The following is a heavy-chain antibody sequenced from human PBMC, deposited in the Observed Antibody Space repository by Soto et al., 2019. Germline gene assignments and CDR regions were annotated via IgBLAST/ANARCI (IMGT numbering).Heavy chain of an antibody. J-gene: IGHJ4*02. D-gene: IGHD3-22*01. Sequence: GGSLRLSCAASGFTLSRYTMHWVRQAPGKGLEWVALNSWDGGTSAYADSVKGRFTVSRDNKKSFLYLQMDSVGPDDAALYYCVKDGDSTGYYFTYYFDHWGQGAPVTVSS. V-gene: IGHV3-43*01. CDR3: VKDGDSTGYYFTYYFDH. CDR1: GFTLSRYT. CDR2: NSWDGGTS.